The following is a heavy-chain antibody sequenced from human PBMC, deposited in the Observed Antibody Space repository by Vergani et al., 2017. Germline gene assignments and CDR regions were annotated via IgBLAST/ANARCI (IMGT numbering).Heavy chain of an antibody. D-gene: IGHD3-10*01. CDR3: ARSPSWFRELSYFDY. CDR1: GYSFTSYW. Sequence: EVQLVQSGAEVKKPGESLKISCKGSGYSFTSYWIGWVRQMPGKGLEWMGIIYPGDSDTRYSPSFQGQVTISADKSISTAYLQWSSLKASDTAMYYCARSPSWFRELSYFDYWGQGTLVTVSS. CDR2: IYPGDSDT. J-gene: IGHJ4*02. V-gene: IGHV5-51*03.